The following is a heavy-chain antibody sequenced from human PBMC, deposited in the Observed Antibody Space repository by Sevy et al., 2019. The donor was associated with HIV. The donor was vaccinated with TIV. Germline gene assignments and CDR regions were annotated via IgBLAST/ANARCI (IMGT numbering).Heavy chain of an antibody. J-gene: IGHJ4*02. CDR3: ARLGPNIVVVVAATSFDY. CDR2: IYNSGST. Sequence: SETLSLTCTVSGASISSSSYYWGWIRQPPGKGLEWIGSIYNSGSTYYNPSLKSRVIISVDTAKNQFFLKLNSVTAADTAVYYCARLGPNIVVVVAATSFDYWGRGTLVTVSS. V-gene: IGHV4-39*01. D-gene: IGHD2-15*01. CDR1: GASISSSSYY.